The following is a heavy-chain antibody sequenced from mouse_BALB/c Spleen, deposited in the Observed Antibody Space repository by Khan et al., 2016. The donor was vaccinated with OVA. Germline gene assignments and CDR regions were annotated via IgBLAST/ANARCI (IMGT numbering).Heavy chain of an antibody. CDR1: GYSITSGYA. CDR2: ISYSGVT. Sequence: VQLKESGPGLVKPSQSLSLTCTVTGYSITSGYAWNWIRQFPGNKLEWMGYISYSGVTSYTPSLKSQISITRDTSKNQFFLQLNSVTTEDTATHYGAGGNYYVYYMDYEGKGTTRTVSS. J-gene: IGHJ2*01. V-gene: IGHV3-2*02. CDR3: AGGNYYVYYMDY. D-gene: IGHD1-1*01.